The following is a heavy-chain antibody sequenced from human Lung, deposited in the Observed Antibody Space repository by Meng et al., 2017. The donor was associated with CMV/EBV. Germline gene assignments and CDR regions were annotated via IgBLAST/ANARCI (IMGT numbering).Heavy chain of an antibody. CDR3: ARANYFEWFDP. V-gene: IGHV1-46*01. J-gene: IGHJ5*02. CDR2: INPSSGDT. D-gene: IGHD2/OR15-2a*01. Sequence: SCKASGYTFTTDYLHWVRQAPGQGLEWMEIINPSSGDTSYAQRFQGRVTMTKDTSTSTVYMELSSLRSEDTAMYYCARANYFEWFDPWGQGTLVTVSS. CDR1: GYTFTTDY.